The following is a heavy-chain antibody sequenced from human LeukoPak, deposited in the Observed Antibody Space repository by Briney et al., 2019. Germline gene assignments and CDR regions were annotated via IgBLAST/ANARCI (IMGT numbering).Heavy chain of an antibody. CDR3: ARQPLNCSSTNCYAFDV. Sequence: SETLSLTCAVYGGSVIGHYWGWIRQPPGKGLEWIGEVNDSGTTSYNPSLKSRVTISVDTSKNQFSLNLNSVTAADTAVYYCARQPLNCSSTNCYAFDVWGQDRMVTVSS. J-gene: IGHJ3*01. CDR2: VNDSGTT. D-gene: IGHD2-2*01. V-gene: IGHV4-34*01. CDR1: GGSVIGHY.